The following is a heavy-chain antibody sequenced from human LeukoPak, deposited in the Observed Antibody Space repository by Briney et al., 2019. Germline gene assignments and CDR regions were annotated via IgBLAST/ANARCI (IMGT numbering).Heavy chain of an antibody. Sequence: GASVKVSCKASGYTFTSYYMHWVRQAPGQGLEWMGIINPSGGSTSHAQKFQGRVTMTRDTSTSTVYMELSSLRSEDTAVYYCASSGGYLVAFDIWGQGTMVTVSS. CDR3: ASSGGYLVAFDI. D-gene: IGHD2-15*01. V-gene: IGHV1-46*01. CDR1: GYTFTSYY. CDR2: INPSGGST. J-gene: IGHJ3*02.